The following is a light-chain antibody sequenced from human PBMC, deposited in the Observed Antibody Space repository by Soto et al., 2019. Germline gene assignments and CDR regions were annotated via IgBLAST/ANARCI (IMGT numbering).Light chain of an antibody. CDR3: QQYDSSPA. CDR2: GAS. V-gene: IGKV3-20*01. Sequence: EIVLTQSPGTLSLSPGERVTLSCRASQSVSNNYLAWYQQKPGQPPRLLIYGASSGATGIPDRFRGSGSGTEFTLTISRLEPEDFAVYYCQQYDSSPAFGQGTRLEI. CDR1: QSVSNNY. J-gene: IGKJ5*01.